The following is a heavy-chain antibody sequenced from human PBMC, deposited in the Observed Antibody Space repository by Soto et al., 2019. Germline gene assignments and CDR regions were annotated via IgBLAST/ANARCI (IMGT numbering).Heavy chain of an antibody. CDR1: GFTFSNYA. Sequence: PGGSLRLSCAASGFTFSNYAMNWVRQAPGKGLEWVSTISGSGDYTYYADSVKGRFTISRDNSKNTLYLQMSSLRAEDTAVYSCAKSPVHILTGYYTAQLFFFDYWGQGTLVTVSS. CDR2: ISGSGDYT. CDR3: AKSPVHILTGYYTAQLFFFDY. J-gene: IGHJ4*02. V-gene: IGHV3-23*01. D-gene: IGHD3-9*01.